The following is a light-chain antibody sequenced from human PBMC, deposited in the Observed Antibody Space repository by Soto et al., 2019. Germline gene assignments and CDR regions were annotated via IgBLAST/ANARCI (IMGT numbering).Light chain of an antibody. J-gene: IGKJ1*01. Sequence: DIQMTQSPSSLSVSVGDRVTITCQASQDIGKNLNWYQQKPGKAPKLLIYDASNLETGVPSRFSGSGSGTEFTLTISSLQPDDFATYYCQQYHSYRTFGQGTKVAI. CDR1: QDIGKN. CDR3: QQYHSYRT. V-gene: IGKV1-33*01. CDR2: DAS.